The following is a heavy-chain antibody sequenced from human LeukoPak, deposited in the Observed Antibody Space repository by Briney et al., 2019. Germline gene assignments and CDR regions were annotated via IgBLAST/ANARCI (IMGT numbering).Heavy chain of an antibody. D-gene: IGHD6-13*01. CDR3: ARGVLYSSSSYWFDP. CDR2: FDPEDGET. V-gene: IGHV1-24*01. CDR1: GYTLTELS. Sequence: ASVKVSCKVSGYTLTELSMHWVRQAPGKGLEWMGGFDPEDGETIYAQKFQGRVTITRNTSISTAYMELSSLRSEDTAVYYCARGVLYSSSSYWFDPWGQGTLVTVSS. J-gene: IGHJ5*02.